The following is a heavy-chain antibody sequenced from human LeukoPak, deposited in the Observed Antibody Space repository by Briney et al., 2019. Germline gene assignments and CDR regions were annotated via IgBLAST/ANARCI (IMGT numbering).Heavy chain of an antibody. V-gene: IGHV1-2*02. CDR3: ARVPLVALDGFDY. Sequence: GASVKVSCKASGYTFTSFHMHWVRQAPGQGLEWMGWINPNSGGTNYAQKFQGRVTMTRDTSISTAYMELSRLRSDDTAVYYCARVPLVALDGFDYWGQGTLVTVSS. J-gene: IGHJ4*02. CDR2: INPNSGGT. D-gene: IGHD1-1*01. CDR1: GYTFTSFH.